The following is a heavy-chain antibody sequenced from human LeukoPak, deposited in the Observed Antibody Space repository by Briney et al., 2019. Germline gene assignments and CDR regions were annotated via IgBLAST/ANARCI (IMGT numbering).Heavy chain of an antibody. Sequence: SXXLSCXXSGFTFSSYEMNWVRQAPGKGLEGVSYISSSGSTIYYADSVKGRFTISRDNAKNSLYLQMNSLRAEDTAVYYCAGSFDWSHFDYWGQGTLVSVSS. D-gene: IGHD3-9*01. V-gene: IGHV3-48*03. CDR2: ISSSGSTI. J-gene: IGHJ4*02. CDR3: AGSFDWSHFDY. CDR1: GFTFSSYE.